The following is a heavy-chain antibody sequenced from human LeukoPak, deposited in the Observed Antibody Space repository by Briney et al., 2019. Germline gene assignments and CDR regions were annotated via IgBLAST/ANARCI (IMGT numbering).Heavy chain of an antibody. D-gene: IGHD2-2*01. CDR2: IYYSGST. V-gene: IGHV4-59*01. Sequence: PSETLSLTCTVSGGSISSYYWSWIRQPPGKGLEWIGYIYYSGSTNYNPSLKSRVTISVDTSKNQFSLKLSSVTAANTAVYYCARVRPPATADGNYYFDYWGQGTLVTVSS. J-gene: IGHJ4*02. CDR3: ARVRPPATADGNYYFDY. CDR1: GGSISSYY.